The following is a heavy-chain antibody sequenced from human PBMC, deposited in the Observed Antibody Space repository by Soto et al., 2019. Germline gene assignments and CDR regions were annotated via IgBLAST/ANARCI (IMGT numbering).Heavy chain of an antibody. Sequence: QVQLVQSGAEVKKPGSSVKVSCTASGGTFSSYAISWVRQAPGQGLEWMGGIIPISDTTNYAQKFQGRVTITADESTSTAYMELSSLRSADTAVYYCARSQGSSTSLEIYYYYYYGMDAWGQGTTVTVSS. D-gene: IGHD2-2*01. J-gene: IGHJ6*02. V-gene: IGHV1-69*01. CDR2: IIPISDTT. CDR1: GGTFSSYA. CDR3: ARSQGSSTSLEIYYYYYYGMDA.